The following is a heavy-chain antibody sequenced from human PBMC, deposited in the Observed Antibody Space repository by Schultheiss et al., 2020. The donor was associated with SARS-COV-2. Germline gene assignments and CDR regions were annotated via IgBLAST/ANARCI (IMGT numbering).Heavy chain of an antibody. V-gene: IGHV1-8*01. J-gene: IGHJ4*02. CDR1: GYTFTSYD. CDR2: MNPNSGNT. Sequence: ASVKVSCKASGYTFTSYDINWVRQATGQGLEWMGWMNPNSGNTGYAQKFQGRVTMTRNTSISTAYMELSSLRSEDTAVYYCARGQVFGVATGHWGQGTLVTVSS. D-gene: IGHD3-3*01. CDR3: ARGQVFGVATGH.